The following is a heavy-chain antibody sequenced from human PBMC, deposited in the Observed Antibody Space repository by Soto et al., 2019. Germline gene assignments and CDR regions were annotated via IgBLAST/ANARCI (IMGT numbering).Heavy chain of an antibody. CDR1: GFIFSNYW. J-gene: IGHJ6*02. CDR3: ASTTGTTLMDV. CDR2: IYSGGST. V-gene: IGHV3-66*01. D-gene: IGHD1-1*01. Sequence: EVQLVESGGGLVQPGGSLRLSCAASGFIFSNYWMHWVRQAPGKGLEWVSVIYSGGSTYYADSVKGRFTISRDNSKNTLYLQMNSLRAEDTAVYYCASTTGTTLMDVWGQGTTVTVSS.